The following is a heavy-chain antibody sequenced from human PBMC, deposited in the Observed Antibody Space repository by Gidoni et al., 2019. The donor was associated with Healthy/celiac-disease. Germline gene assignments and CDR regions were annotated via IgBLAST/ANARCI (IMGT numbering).Heavy chain of an antibody. D-gene: IGHD3-10*01. V-gene: IGHV2-70*01. CDR2: IDWDDDK. CDR1: GFSLSTSGMC. J-gene: IGHJ6*02. CDR3: ARTMVRGVTGAYYGMDV. Sequence: QVTLRESGPALVKPTQTLTLTCTFSGFSLSTSGMCVSWIRQPPGKALEWLALIDWDDDKYYSTSLKTRLTISKDTSKNQVVLTMTNMDPVDTATYYCARTMVRGVTGAYYGMDVWGQGTTVTVSS.